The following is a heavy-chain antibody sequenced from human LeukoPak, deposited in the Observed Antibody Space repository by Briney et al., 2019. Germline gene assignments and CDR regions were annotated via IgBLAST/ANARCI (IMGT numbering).Heavy chain of an antibody. CDR3: AKDIIPAHDYSNYGLGMDV. D-gene: IGHD4-11*01. CDR1: GFTFDDYA. CDR2: ISWDGGST. V-gene: IGHV3-43D*03. Sequence: GGSLRLSCAAPGFTFDDYAMHWVRQAPGKGLEWVSLISWDGGSTYYADSVKGRFTISRDNSKNSLYLQMNSLRAEDTALYYCAKDIIPAHDYSNYGLGMDVWGKGTTVTVSS. J-gene: IGHJ6*04.